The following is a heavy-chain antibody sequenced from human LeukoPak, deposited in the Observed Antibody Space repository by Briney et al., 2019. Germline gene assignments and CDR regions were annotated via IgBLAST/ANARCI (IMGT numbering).Heavy chain of an antibody. D-gene: IGHD1-1*01. CDR3: ARGLRNGLFGYFHAFDI. Sequence: SETLSLTCTVSGGSISSSSYYWGWIRQPPGKGLEWIGSIYYSGSTNYNPSLKSRVTISVDTSKNQFSLKLSSVTAADTAVYYCARGLRNGLFGYFHAFDIWGQGTMVTVSS. J-gene: IGHJ3*02. CDR1: GGSISSSSYY. V-gene: IGHV4-39*07. CDR2: IYYSGST.